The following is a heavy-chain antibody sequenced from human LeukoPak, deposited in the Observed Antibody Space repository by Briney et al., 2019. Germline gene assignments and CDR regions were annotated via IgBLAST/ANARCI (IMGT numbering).Heavy chain of an antibody. D-gene: IGHD2-21*02. CDR1: GGSINNGGYY. CDR3: ARLQLNRLPDY. V-gene: IGHV4-61*08. Sequence: PSETLSLTCTVSGGSINNGGYYWSWIRQHPGKGLEWIGYIYYSGSTNYNPSLKSRVTISVDTSKNQFSLKLSSVTAADTAVYYCARLQLNRLPDYWGQGTLVTVSS. J-gene: IGHJ4*02. CDR2: IYYSGST.